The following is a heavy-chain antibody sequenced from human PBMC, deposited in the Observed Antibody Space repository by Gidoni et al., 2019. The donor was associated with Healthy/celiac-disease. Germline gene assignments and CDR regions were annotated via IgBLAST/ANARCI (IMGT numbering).Heavy chain of an antibody. D-gene: IGHD7-27*01. CDR3: ARERGNWEALYYYYYMDV. CDR2: ISSSGSTI. Sequence: QVQLVESGGGLVKPGGSLRLSCAASEFPFSDSYLRWIRQAPGKGLEWVSYISSSGSTIYYADSVKGRFTISRDNAKNSLYLQMNSLRAEDTAVYYCARERGNWEALYYYYYMDVWGKGTTVTVSS. V-gene: IGHV3-11*01. J-gene: IGHJ6*03. CDR1: EFPFSDSY.